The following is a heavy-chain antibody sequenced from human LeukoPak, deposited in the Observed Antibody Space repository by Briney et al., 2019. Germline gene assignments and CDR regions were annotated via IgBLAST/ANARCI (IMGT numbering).Heavy chain of an antibody. CDR3: ARVLDDYGGKVDY. Sequence: ASVKVSCKASGYTLTGYYMHWVRQAPGQGLEWMGWINPNSGGTNYAQKFQGRVTMTRDTSISTAYMELSRLRSDDTAVYYCARVLDDYGGKVDYWGQGTLVTVSS. CDR2: INPNSGGT. V-gene: IGHV1-2*02. J-gene: IGHJ4*02. CDR1: GYTLTGYY. D-gene: IGHD4-23*01.